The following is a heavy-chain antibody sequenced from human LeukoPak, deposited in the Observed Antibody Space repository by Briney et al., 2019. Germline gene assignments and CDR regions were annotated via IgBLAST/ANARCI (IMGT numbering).Heavy chain of an antibody. CDR3: ASRYGSGSYGFDF. J-gene: IGHJ4*02. Sequence: SETLSLTCTVSGASISNYYWTLIRQPPGKGLEWIGYYYYGGSTEYNPSLKSRVTISVDTFKNQFSLKLSSVTAADTAVYYCASRYGSGSYGFDFWGQGTLVTVSS. CDR2: YYYGGST. CDR1: GASISNYY. D-gene: IGHD3-10*01. V-gene: IGHV4-59*01.